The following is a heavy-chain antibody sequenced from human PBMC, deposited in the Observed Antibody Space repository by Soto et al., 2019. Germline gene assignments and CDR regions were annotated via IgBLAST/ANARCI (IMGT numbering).Heavy chain of an antibody. CDR2: ISSSSSYI. V-gene: IGHV3-21*01. CDR1: GFTFSSYS. Sequence: EVQLVESGGGLVKPGGSLRLSCAASGFTFSSYSMNWVRQAPGKGLEWVSSISSSSSYIYYAYSVKGRFTISRDNAKNSLYQQMNSLRAEDTAVYYCARDPYCSGGSCYHDAFDIWGQGTMVTVSS. D-gene: IGHD2-15*01. J-gene: IGHJ3*02. CDR3: ARDPYCSGGSCYHDAFDI.